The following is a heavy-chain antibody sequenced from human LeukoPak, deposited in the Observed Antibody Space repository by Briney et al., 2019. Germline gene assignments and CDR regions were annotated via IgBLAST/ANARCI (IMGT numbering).Heavy chain of an antibody. CDR3: AGGYVDAFDI. CDR1: GGSISSSSYY. V-gene: IGHV4-39*07. Sequence: SETLSLTCTVSGGSISSSSYYWGWIRQPPGKGLEWIGSIYYSGSTYYNPSLKSRVTISVDTSKNQFSLKLSSVTAADTAVYYCAGGYVDAFDIWGQGTMVTVSS. J-gene: IGHJ3*02. CDR2: IYYSGST. D-gene: IGHD1-1*01.